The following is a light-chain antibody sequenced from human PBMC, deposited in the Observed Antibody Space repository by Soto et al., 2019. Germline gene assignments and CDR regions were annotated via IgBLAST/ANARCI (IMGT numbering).Light chain of an antibody. CDR3: QQYSTFWT. J-gene: IGKJ1*01. V-gene: IGKV1-39*01. CDR1: QSISSY. CDR2: AAS. Sequence: DIQMTQSPSSLSASVGDRVTITCRASQSISSYLNWYQQKPGKAPKLLIYAASSLQSGVPSRFSGSGSGTDFTLIISSLQPDDIATYYCQQYSTFWTFGQGTKVDIK.